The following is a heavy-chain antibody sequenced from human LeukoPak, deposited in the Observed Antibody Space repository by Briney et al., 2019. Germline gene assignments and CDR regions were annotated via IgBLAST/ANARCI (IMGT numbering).Heavy chain of an antibody. V-gene: IGHV1-46*01. CDR2: IKPSWGDT. CDR3: ARGSRSSSYPPPYSLDY. Sequence: ASVKVSCNTSGYTFTDYNLHGVRQAPGQRLDWMGIIKPSWGDTSYAQTVQGRVFMSRDTSTSTVYMELSSLKSEDTSLYYYARGSRSSSYPPPYSLDYWRPGTLI. CDR1: GYTFTDYN. D-gene: IGHD6-19*01. J-gene: IGHJ4*02.